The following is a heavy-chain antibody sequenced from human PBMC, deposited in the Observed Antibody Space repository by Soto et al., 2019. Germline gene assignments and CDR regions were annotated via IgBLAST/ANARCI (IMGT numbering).Heavy chain of an antibody. V-gene: IGHV4-4*02. J-gene: IGHJ4*02. Sequence: QVQLQESGPGLVKPSGTLSLTCAVSGGSISSSNWWSWVRQPPGKVLEWIGEIYHSGSTNYNPSLKSGVTISVEKSKNQFSLKLSYVTAADTAVYYCARDSLYSGYDGRWGQGTLVTVSS. CDR1: GGSISSSNW. CDR3: ARDSLYSGYDGR. D-gene: IGHD5-12*01. CDR2: IYHSGST.